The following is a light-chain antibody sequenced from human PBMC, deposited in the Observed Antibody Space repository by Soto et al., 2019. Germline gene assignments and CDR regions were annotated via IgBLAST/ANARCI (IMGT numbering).Light chain of an antibody. V-gene: IGKV3D-15*01. J-gene: IGKJ2*01. CDR3: QQYNSYSMYT. CDR2: GAS. CDR1: QSVSSY. Sequence: EIVMTQSPATLSVSPGERSTLSCRASQSVSSYLAWYQQKPGQAPRLLIYGASSRATGIPDRFSGSGSGTDFTLTIRSLQPDDFATYYCQQYNSYSMYTFGQGTKGDIK.